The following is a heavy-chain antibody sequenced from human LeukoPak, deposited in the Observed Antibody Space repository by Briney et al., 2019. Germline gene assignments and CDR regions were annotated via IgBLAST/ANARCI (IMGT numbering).Heavy chain of an antibody. Sequence: ASETLSLTCPVYGGSFSGYSWSWIRQPPGKGLEWIGEINHSGSTNYNPSLKSRVTISVDTSKNQFSLKLSSVTAADTAVYYCARVLRGGYYWGQGTLVTVSS. CDR1: GGSFSGYS. CDR2: INHSGST. D-gene: IGHD6-25*01. J-gene: IGHJ4*02. CDR3: ARVLRGGYY. V-gene: IGHV4-34*01.